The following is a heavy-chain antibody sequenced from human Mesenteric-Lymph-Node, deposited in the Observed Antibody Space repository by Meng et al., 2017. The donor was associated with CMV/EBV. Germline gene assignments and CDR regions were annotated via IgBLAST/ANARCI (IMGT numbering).Heavy chain of an antibody. V-gene: IGHV3-23*01. CDR3: ARMSSTFRAGFDP. Sequence: CASSAYTFSSAAMGWGRQAPGKGLEWVSAIRGSGGSTYYAGSVKGRFTISRANAKNSLYLQMNSLRAEDTAVYYCARMSSTFRAGFDPWGQGTLVTVSS. J-gene: IGHJ5*02. CDR1: AYTFSSAA. CDR2: IRGSGGST. D-gene: IGHD2-2*01.